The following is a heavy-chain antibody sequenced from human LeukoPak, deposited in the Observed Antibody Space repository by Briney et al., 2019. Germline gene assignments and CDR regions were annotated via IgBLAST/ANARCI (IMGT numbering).Heavy chain of an antibody. V-gene: IGHV4-61*05. D-gene: IGHD3-16*01. CDR2: IYYSGST. J-gene: IGHJ4*02. CDR1: GGSISSSSYY. Sequence: SETLSLTCTVSGGSISSSSYYWGWIRQPPGKGLEWIGYIYYSGSTNYNPSLKSRVTISVDTSKNQFSLKLSSVTAADTAVYYCARWGGPRSRQPHFDYWGQGTLVTVSS. CDR3: ARWGGPRSRQPHFDY.